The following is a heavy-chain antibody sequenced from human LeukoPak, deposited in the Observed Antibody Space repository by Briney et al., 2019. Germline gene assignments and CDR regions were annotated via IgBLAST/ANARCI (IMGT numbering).Heavy chain of an antibody. Sequence: GESLKISCKGSGXSFSSYWIGWVRQMPGKGLEWMGVIYPGDSDTRNSPSFQGQVTISGDKSISTAYLQWSSLKASDTAMYYCARLDCSGSSCYSVYWGQGTLVTVSS. CDR1: GXSFSSYW. CDR3: ARLDCSGSSCYSVY. D-gene: IGHD2-15*01. J-gene: IGHJ4*02. V-gene: IGHV5-51*01. CDR2: IYPGDSDT.